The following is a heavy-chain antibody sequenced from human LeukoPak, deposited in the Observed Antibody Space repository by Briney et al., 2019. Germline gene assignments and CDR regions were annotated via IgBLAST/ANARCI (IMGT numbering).Heavy chain of an antibody. V-gene: IGHV3-23*01. CDR2: ISGSGDST. D-gene: IGHD3-10*01. J-gene: IGHJ4*02. Sequence: GGSLRLSCAASGFTFTNYAMTWVRQARGKGLEWVSSISGSGDSTYYADSVNGRFTISRDNSKNTVYLQMNSLRAEDTAIYYCAKECSYYGSGSYVDYWGQGTLVTVSS. CDR3: AKECSYYGSGSYVDY. CDR1: GFTFTNYA.